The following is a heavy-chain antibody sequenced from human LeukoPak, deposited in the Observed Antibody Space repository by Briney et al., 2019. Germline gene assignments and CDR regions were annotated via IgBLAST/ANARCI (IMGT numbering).Heavy chain of an antibody. V-gene: IGHV4-34*01. J-gene: IGHJ4*02. Sequence: SETLSLTCAVYGGSFSGYYWSWIRQPPGKGLEWIGEINHSGSTNYNPSLKSRVTISVDTSKNQFSLKLSSVTAADTAVYYCARGYSSGWYPFYWGQGTPVTVSS. CDR1: GGSFSGYY. D-gene: IGHD6-19*01. CDR2: INHSGST. CDR3: ARGYSSGWYPFY.